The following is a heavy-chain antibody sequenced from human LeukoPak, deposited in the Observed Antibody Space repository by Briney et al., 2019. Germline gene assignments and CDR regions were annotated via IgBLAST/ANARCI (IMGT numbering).Heavy chain of an antibody. CDR2: MNPNSGNT. V-gene: IGHV1-8*01. D-gene: IGHD3-10*01. Sequence: ASVKASCKASGYTFTSYDINWVRQATGQGLEWMGWMNPNSGNTGYAQKFQGRVTMTRNTSISTAYMELSSLRSEDTAVYYCARVTMVRGVHGYYFDYWGQGTLVTVSS. CDR1: GYTFTSYD. J-gene: IGHJ4*02. CDR3: ARVTMVRGVHGYYFDY.